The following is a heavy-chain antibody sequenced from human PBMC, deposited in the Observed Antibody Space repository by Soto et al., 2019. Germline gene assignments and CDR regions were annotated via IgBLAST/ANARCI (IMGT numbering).Heavy chain of an antibody. CDR3: ARLADV. CDR2: ISYDGSNK. J-gene: IGHJ6*02. Sequence: VGSLRLSCAASGFTFNNYGMHWVRQAPGKGLEWVAVISYDGSNKYYADSVKGRFTISRDNSKNTLYLQMNSLRDEDTAVYYCARLADVWGQGTTVTVSS. V-gene: IGHV3-30*03. CDR1: GFTFNNYG.